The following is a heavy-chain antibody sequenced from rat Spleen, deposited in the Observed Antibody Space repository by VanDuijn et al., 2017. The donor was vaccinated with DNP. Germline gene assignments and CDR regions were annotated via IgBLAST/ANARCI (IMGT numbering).Heavy chain of an antibody. CDR2: IGYSGST. J-gene: IGHJ1*01. CDR1: GYSITSNY. Sequence: EVQLQESGPGLVKPSQSLSLTCSVTGYSITSNYWGWIRKFPGNKMEWIGHIGYSGSTSYNPSLKSRISIARDTSKNQFFLQLNSVTTEDTATYYCARGLNYGGYNYYWYFDFWGPGVMVTVSS. V-gene: IGHV3-1*01. D-gene: IGHD1-11*01. CDR3: ARGLNYGGYNYYWYFDF.